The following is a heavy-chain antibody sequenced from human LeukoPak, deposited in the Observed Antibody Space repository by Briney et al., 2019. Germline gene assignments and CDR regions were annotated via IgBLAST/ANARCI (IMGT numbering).Heavy chain of an antibody. CDR2: ISYDGKNK. CDR1: GFTFSNYG. Sequence: PGTSLRLSCAASGFTFSNYGMHWVRQAPGKGLEWVAVISYDGKNKGYSDSVKGRFTISRDNSKNTVSLEMNSLRGEDTAVYYCAKDPFARYNKGYTFDYWGQGILVSVSS. CDR3: AKDPFARYNKGYTFDY. D-gene: IGHD5-24*01. J-gene: IGHJ4*02. V-gene: IGHV3-30*18.